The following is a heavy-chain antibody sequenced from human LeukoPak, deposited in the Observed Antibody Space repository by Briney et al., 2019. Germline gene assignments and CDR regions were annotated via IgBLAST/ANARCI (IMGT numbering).Heavy chain of an antibody. V-gene: IGHV3-30*04. CDR3: AKDPPGDRDI. CDR1: TFIFNNYI. D-gene: IGHD3-10*01. J-gene: IGHJ3*02. Sequence: GGSLGLSCAAAFTFIFNNYIIHGVRQAPAKGLEWVAVISYDGSNKYYADSVKGRFTISRDNSKNTLYLQMNSLRAEDTAVYYCAKDPPGDRDIWGQGTMVTVSS. CDR2: ISYDGSNK.